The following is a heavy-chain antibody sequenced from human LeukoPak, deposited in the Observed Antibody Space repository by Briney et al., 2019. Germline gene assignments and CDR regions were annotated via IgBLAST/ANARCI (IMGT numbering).Heavy chain of an antibody. CDR1: GYTFTGYY. J-gene: IGHJ4*02. Sequence: GASVKVSCKASGYTFTGYYMHWVRQAPGQGLEWMGWINPNSGGTNYAQKFQGRVTMTRDTSISTAYMEPSRLRSDDTAVYYCARDLRSYYDSSGYYYWGQGTLVTVSS. D-gene: IGHD3-22*01. CDR2: INPNSGGT. CDR3: ARDLRSYYDSSGYYY. V-gene: IGHV1-2*02.